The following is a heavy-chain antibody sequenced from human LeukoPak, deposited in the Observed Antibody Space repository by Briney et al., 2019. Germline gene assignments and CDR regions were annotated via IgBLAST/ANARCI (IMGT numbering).Heavy chain of an antibody. CDR3: ARGSEYSSSSNWFDP. V-gene: IGHV1-8*03. J-gene: IGHJ5*02. Sequence: GASVKVSCKASGYTFTSYDIDWVRQATGQGLEWMGWMNPNSGNTGYAQKFQGRVTITRNTSISTAYMELSSLRSEDTAVYYCARGSEYSSSSNWFDPWGQGTLVTVSS. CDR1: GYTFTSYD. D-gene: IGHD6-6*01. CDR2: MNPNSGNT.